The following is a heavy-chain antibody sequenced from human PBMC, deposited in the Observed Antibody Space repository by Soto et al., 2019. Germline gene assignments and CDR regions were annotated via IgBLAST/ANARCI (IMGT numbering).Heavy chain of an antibody. D-gene: IGHD3-22*01. CDR2: INHSGRV. CDR1: GGSFSGHS. J-gene: IGHJ5*01. V-gene: IGHV4-34*01. CDR3: STRAYDTNGYYRFDP. Sequence: KSSGTLSLTCAVYGGSFSGHSWTWIRQSPGKGLEWIGDINHSGRVNYSPSLKSRVTISLDTSKNQFSLTLSAVTAADTAMYYCSTRAYDTNGYYRFDPWGQGTLVTVSS.